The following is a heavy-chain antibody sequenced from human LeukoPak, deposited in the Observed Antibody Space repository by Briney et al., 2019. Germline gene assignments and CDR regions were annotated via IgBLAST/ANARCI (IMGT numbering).Heavy chain of an antibody. CDR3: ARDGYYYGSGSYSNSIDY. J-gene: IGHJ4*02. CDR2: IYHSGST. V-gene: IGHV4-4*02. D-gene: IGHD3-10*01. Sequence: SGTLSVTCAVSGGSISSSNWWSWVRQPPGKGLEWIGEIYHSGSTNYNPSLKSRVTISVDKSKNQFSLKLSSVTAADTAVYYCARDGYYYGSGSYSNSIDYWGQGTLVTVSS. CDR1: GGSISSSNW.